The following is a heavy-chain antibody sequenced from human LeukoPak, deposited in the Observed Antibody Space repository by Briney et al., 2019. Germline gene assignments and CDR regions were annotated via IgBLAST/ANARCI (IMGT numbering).Heavy chain of an antibody. V-gene: IGHV4-59*08. CDR1: GGSISSYY. Sequence: SETLSLTCTVSGGSISSYYWSWIRQPPGKGLEWIGYIYYSGSTNYNPSLKSRVTISVDTSKNQFSLKLSSVTAADTAVYYCARHGIGYGMDVWGQGPTVTVSS. D-gene: IGHD1-1*01. CDR2: IYYSGST. J-gene: IGHJ6*02. CDR3: ARHGIGYGMDV.